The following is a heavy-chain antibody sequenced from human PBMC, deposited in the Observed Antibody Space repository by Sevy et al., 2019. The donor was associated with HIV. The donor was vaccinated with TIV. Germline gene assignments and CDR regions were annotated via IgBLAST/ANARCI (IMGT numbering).Heavy chain of an antibody. V-gene: IGHV1-2*02. CDR3: ARGLVLGAKVDY. CDR1: GYTFTGYY. Sequence: ASVKVSCKASGYTFTGYYMHWVRQAPGQGLEWMGWINPNSGGTNYAQKFQGRVTMTRDTSISTADMELGRLGSDDTAVYYCARGLVLGAKVDYWGQGTLVTVSS. CDR2: INPNSGGT. D-gene: IGHD3-10*01. J-gene: IGHJ4*02.